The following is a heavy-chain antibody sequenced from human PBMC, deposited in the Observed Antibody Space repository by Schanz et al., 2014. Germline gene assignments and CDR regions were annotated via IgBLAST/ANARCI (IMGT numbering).Heavy chain of an antibody. J-gene: IGHJ4*02. Sequence: EVQLVESGGGVVQPGGSLRLSCATSGFTFITYTMNWVRQTPGKGLEWVGRITNKPNNYNTEYAASVKGRFTISRDDSRNSLYLQMSSLKTEDTAVYYCVRLDVHDYWGQGTLVTVSA. D-gene: IGHD3-16*01. CDR2: ITNKPNNYNT. V-gene: IGHV3-72*01. CDR1: GFTFITYT. CDR3: VRLDVHDY.